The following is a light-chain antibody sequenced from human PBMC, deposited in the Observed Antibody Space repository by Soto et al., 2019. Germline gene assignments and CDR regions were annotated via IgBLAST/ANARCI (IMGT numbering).Light chain of an antibody. Sequence: QSALTQPASVSGYPGQSITISCTGTSSDVGGYNYVSWYQQHPGKAPKLIIFEVSYRPSGISNRFSASKSGDTASLTISGLQADDEADYYCCSYTDSRTHIFGSGTKVTVL. CDR2: EVS. CDR3: CSYTDSRTHI. CDR1: SSDVGGYNY. J-gene: IGLJ1*01. V-gene: IGLV2-14*01.